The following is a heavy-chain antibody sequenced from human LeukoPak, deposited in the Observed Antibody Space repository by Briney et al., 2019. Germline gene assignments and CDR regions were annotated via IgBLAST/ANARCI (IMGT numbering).Heavy chain of an antibody. CDR1: GGSISSYY. Sequence: PSETLSLTCTVSGGSISSYYWSWIRQPPGKGLEWIGYIYYSGSTNYNPSLKSRVTISVDTSKNQFSLKLSSVTAADTAVYYCARDVAPYDSSGGLRYWGQGTLVTVSS. J-gene: IGHJ4*02. D-gene: IGHD3-22*01. V-gene: IGHV4-59*01. CDR2: IYYSGST. CDR3: ARDVAPYDSSGGLRY.